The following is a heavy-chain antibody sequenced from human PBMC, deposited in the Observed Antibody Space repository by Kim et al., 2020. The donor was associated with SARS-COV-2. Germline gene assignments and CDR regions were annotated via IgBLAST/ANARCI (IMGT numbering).Heavy chain of an antibody. V-gene: IGHV1-69*02. Sequence: GIANDAQKFQGRVTITADKSTSTAYMELSSRRSEDTAVYYCARGGGPVDYWGQGTLVTVSS. CDR2: GIA. CDR3: ARGGGPVDY. J-gene: IGHJ4*02. D-gene: IGHD1-26*01.